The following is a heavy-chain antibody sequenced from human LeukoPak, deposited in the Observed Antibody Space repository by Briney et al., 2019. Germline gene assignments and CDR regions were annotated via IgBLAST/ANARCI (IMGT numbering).Heavy chain of an antibody. CDR1: GFTFSSYN. V-gene: IGHV3-21*01. D-gene: IGHD6-13*01. CDR3: ARAPGYRGFLDY. Sequence: PGGSLRLSCAASGFTFSSYNVNWVRQAPGKGLEWVSFISSSSSYIYYADSVKGRFTISRDNAKNSLYLQMNSLGAEDTAVYYCARAPGYRGFLDYWGQGTLVTVSS. CDR2: ISSSSSYI. J-gene: IGHJ4*02.